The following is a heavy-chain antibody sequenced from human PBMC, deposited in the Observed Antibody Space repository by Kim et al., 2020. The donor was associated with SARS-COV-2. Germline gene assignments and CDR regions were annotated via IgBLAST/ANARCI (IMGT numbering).Heavy chain of an antibody. J-gene: IGHJ4*02. CDR1: GFTFSSYA. CDR2: ISYDGSNK. V-gene: IGHV3-30-3*01. CDR3: ARAYGSGSCDY. D-gene: IGHD3-10*01. Sequence: GGSLRLSCAASGFTFSSYAMHWVRQAPGKGLKWVAVISYDGSNKYYADSVKGRFTISRDNSKNTLYLQMNSLRAEDTAVYYCARAYGSGSCDYWGQGTLVTVSS.